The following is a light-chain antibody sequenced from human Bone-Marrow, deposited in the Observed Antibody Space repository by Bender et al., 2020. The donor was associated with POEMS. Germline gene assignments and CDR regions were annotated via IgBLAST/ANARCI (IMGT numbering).Light chain of an antibody. CDR3: SSYAGSNNVV. CDR2: EVS. J-gene: IGLJ2*01. CDR1: SSDVGGYDY. Sequence: LTQPPSASGSPGQSVTVSCTGTSSDVGGYDYVSWYQQHPGKAPKLMIYEVSKRPSGFPDRFSGYKSGNTASLTVSGLQAEDEADYYCSSYAGSNNVVFGGGTKLTVL. V-gene: IGLV2-8*01.